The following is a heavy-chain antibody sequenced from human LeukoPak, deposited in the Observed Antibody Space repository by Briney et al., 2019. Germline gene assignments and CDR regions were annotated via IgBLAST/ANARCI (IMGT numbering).Heavy chain of an antibody. CDR3: ARVRGSITMVRGVYYFDY. D-gene: IGHD3-10*01. CDR1: GGSISSYY. Sequence: SENLSLTCTVFGGSISSYYWSWIRQPPGKGLEWIGYIYYSGSTNYNPSLKSRVTISVDTSKNQFSLKLSSVTAADTAVYYCARVRGSITMVRGVYYFDYWGQGTLVTVSS. V-gene: IGHV4-59*01. J-gene: IGHJ4*02. CDR2: IYYSGST.